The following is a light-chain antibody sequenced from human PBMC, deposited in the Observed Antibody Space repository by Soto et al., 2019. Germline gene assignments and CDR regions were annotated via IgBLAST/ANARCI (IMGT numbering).Light chain of an antibody. J-gene: IGLJ3*02. V-gene: IGLV2-23*01. CDR3: CSFARGSTLV. CDR1: SSDVGSYNL. CDR2: EGS. Sequence: QSVLTQPASVSGSPGQSITISCTGTSSDVGSYNLVPWYQQHPGNAPKLMIYEGSKRPSGVSNRFFGSKSGNTASLTISGIQAEDEADYYCCSFARGSTLVFGGGTKLTVL.